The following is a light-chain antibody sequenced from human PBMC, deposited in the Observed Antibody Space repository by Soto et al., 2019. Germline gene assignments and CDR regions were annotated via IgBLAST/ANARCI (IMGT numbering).Light chain of an antibody. CDR1: QSVSSY. V-gene: IGKV3-11*01. Sequence: EIVLSQSPATLSLSPGERATLSCRASQSVSSYLAWYQHIPGQAPRLLIYDASKRDTGIPARFSGSGSGTDFTLTISSLEPEDFAVYYCQPRSNWPPTWTFGQGTKVEVK. CDR2: DAS. CDR3: QPRSNWPPTWT. J-gene: IGKJ1*01.